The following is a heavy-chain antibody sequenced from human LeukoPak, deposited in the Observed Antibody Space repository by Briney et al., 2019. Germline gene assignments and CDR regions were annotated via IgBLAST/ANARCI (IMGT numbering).Heavy chain of an antibody. CDR2: IGAYNGNT. CDR1: GYTFTSYG. J-gene: IGHJ5*02. Sequence: ASVKVSRKASGYTFTSYGISWVRQAPGQGLEWMGWIGAYNGNTNYAQKLQGRVTMTTDTSTSTAYMELRSLRSDDTAVYYCLSTTAAGPNWFDPWGQGTLVTVSS. V-gene: IGHV1-18*01. D-gene: IGHD6-13*01. CDR3: LSTTAAGPNWFDP.